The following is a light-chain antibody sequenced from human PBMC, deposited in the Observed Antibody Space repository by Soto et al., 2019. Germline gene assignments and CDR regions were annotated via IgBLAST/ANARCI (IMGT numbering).Light chain of an antibody. Sequence: EIVMTQSPATLSASPGERATLSCRASQSVSSNLAWYQQKPGQAPRLLIYGASTRATDIADRISGSGSGTDFTLTISNLQSEDFAVDLCQEYKKWPLTFGGGTKVEIK. CDR1: QSVSSN. CDR2: GAS. J-gene: IGKJ4*01. CDR3: QEYKKWPLT. V-gene: IGKV3-15*01.